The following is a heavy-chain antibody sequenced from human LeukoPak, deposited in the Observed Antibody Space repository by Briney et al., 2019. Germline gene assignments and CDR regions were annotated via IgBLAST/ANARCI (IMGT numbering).Heavy chain of an antibody. D-gene: IGHD7-27*01. CDR3: ARRTGVEWFDP. V-gene: IGHV5-10-1*01. CDR2: IDPSDSYS. Sequence: PWESLKISCKGSGYNFTIYWIIWVRQMPGKGLEWRGRIDPSDSYSICRPSFQGHVTISADKSISTAYLQWSSLKASDTAMYYCARRTGVEWFDPWGQGTPVSVSS. CDR1: GYNFTIYW. J-gene: IGHJ5*02.